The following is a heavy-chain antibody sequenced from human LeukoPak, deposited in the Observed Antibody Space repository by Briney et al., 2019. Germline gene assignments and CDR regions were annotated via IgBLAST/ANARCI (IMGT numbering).Heavy chain of an antibody. CDR3: VRVDNGGNYFDY. Sequence: SETLSLTCTVSGYSISSGYYWGWIRQPPGKGLEWIGSIYHSGSTYYNPSLKSRLTISADTSKNQFSLKLSSVTAADTAVYYCVRVDNGGNYFDYWGQGTLVTVSS. J-gene: IGHJ4*02. CDR2: IYHSGST. D-gene: IGHD4-23*01. V-gene: IGHV4-38-2*02. CDR1: GYSISSGYY.